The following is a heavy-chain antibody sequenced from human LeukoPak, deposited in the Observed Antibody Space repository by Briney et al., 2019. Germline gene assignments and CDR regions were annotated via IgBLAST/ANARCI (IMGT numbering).Heavy chain of an antibody. CDR2: INPSGGTT. CDR1: GYTFNRYY. V-gene: IGHV1-46*02. Sequence: GASVKISCKASGYTFNRYYIHWVRQAPGQGLEWMAIINPSGGTTSCAQKFQGRVAMTRDMSTSTVYMELSSLRSEDTAVYYCARGVLYDSSVSSSSAWFDPWGQGTLVTVSS. D-gene: IGHD3-22*01. CDR3: ARGVLYDSSVSSSSAWFDP. J-gene: IGHJ5*02.